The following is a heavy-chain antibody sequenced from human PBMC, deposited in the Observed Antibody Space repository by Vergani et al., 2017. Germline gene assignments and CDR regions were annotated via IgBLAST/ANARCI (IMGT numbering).Heavy chain of an antibody. Sequence: QLQLPESCPGLVKPSETLSLTCTVSGGSISSSSYYWGWIRQPPGKGLEWIGSIYYSGSTHYNPSLKSRVTISVDTSKNQFSLKLSSVTAADTAVYYCAEVGATKVFDYWGQGTLVTVSS. CDR3: AEVGATKVFDY. V-gene: IGHV4-39*01. CDR1: GGSISSSSYY. J-gene: IGHJ4*02. D-gene: IGHD1-26*01. CDR2: IYYSGST.